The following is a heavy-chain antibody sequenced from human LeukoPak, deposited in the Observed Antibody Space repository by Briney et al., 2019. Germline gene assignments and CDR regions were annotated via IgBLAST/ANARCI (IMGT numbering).Heavy chain of an antibody. CDR1: GFTFSSYG. J-gene: IGHJ4*02. CDR3: AKDGNDYVWGSYRYPYYFDY. CDR2: ISYDGSSK. D-gene: IGHD3-16*02. Sequence: GRSLRLPCAASGFTFSSYGMHWVRQAPGKGLEWVAVISYDGSSKYYADSVKGRFTISRDNSKNTLYLQMNSLRAEDTAVYYCAKDGNDYVWGSYRYPYYFDYWGQGTLVTVSS. V-gene: IGHV3-30*18.